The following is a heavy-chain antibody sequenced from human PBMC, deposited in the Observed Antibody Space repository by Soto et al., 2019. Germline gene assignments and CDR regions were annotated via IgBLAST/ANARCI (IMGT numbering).Heavy chain of an antibody. CDR3: ARDNGYSYGYYYYGMDV. V-gene: IGHV1-69*13. J-gene: IGHJ6*02. CDR1: GGTFSSYS. D-gene: IGHD5-18*01. Sequence: SVKVSCKASGGTFSSYSISWVRQAPGQGLEWMGGIIPIFGTANYAQKFQGRVTITADESTSTAYMELSSLRSEDTAVYYCARDNGYSYGYYYYGMDVWGQGTTVSVSS. CDR2: IIPIFGTA.